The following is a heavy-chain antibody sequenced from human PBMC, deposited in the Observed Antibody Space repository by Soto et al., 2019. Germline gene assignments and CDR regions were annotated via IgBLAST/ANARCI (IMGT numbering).Heavy chain of an antibody. V-gene: IGHV3-66*04. CDR1: GFTVSSNY. CDR2: IYSGGST. CDR3: ARRGYGSRWPNVDMYA. J-gene: IGHJ6*03. D-gene: IGHD6-13*01. Sequence: PGGSLRLSCAASGFTVSSNYMSWVRQAPGKGLEWVSVIYSGGSTYYADSVKGRFTISRDNSKNTLYLQMNSLRAEDTALYYCARRGYGSRWPNVDMYAWGKRTTVTVSS.